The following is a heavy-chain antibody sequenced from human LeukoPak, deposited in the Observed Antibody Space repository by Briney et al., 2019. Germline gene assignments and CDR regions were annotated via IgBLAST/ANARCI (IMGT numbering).Heavy chain of an antibody. Sequence: GRSLRLSCAASGFTFSSYGMHWVRQAPGKGLEWVAVIWYDGSNKYYADSVKGRFTISRDNSKNTLYLQMNSLRAEDTAVYYCAREILVAGAYYYYGMDVWGQGTTVTVSS. CDR1: GFTFSSYG. J-gene: IGHJ6*02. CDR3: AREILVAGAYYYYGMDV. CDR2: IWYDGSNK. V-gene: IGHV3-33*01. D-gene: IGHD6-19*01.